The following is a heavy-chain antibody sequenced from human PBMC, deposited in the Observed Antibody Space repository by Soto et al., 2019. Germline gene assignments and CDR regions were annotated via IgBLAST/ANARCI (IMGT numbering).Heavy chain of an antibody. D-gene: IGHD1-1*01. CDR1: GLPFSKAW. CDR2: IKNKRTT. J-gene: IGHJ4*02. CDR3: TTDEADNGNDGDFDY. V-gene: IGHV3-15*01. Sequence: EVYLVESGGGLVKPGGSLRLSCAASGLPFSKAWMSWVGQAPGKRLEWVGRIKNKRTTDYAAPVRDRFTISRDDSQNMVYLQMDSLKTEDTAVFYCTTDEADNGNDGDFDYWGQGTLVTVSS.